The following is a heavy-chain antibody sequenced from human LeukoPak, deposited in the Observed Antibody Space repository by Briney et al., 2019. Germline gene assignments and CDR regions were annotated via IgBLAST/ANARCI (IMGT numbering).Heavy chain of an antibody. V-gene: IGHV3-23*01. D-gene: IGHD3-22*01. CDR2: ISGGGGTT. Sequence: GGSLRLSCAASGFTFRNYAMSWVRQAPGKGLEWVSGISGGGGTTYYADSVKGRFTISRDNSKNTLYLQMHSLRAEDTAVYYCAKDRVYYFDSSGYSCDYWGQGSLVTVSS. CDR3: AKDRVYYFDSSGYSCDY. CDR1: GFTFRNYA. J-gene: IGHJ4*02.